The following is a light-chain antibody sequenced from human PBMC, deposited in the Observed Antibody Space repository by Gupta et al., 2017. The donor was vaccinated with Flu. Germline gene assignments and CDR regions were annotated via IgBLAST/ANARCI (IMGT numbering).Light chain of an antibody. CDR3: QQYGSSPWT. CDR1: QSVSSGY. Sequence: DSVLTQSTGTLSLSPGERATLSCSASQSVSSGYLAWYQQKPGQAPRLLIYGASSRATGIPDRFSGSGSGTDFTLTISRLEPEDFAVYYCQQYGSSPWTFGRGTKVEIK. J-gene: IGKJ1*01. V-gene: IGKV3-20*01. CDR2: GAS.